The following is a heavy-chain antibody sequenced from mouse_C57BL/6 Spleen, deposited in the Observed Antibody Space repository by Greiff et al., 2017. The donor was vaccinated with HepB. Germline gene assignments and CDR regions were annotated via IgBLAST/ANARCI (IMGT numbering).Heavy chain of an antibody. Sequence: EVKLMESGEGLVKPGGSLKLSCAASGFTFSSYAMSWVRQTPEKRLEWVAYISSGGDYIYYADTVKGRFTISRDNARNTLYLQMSSLKSEDTAMYYCTRDSGGYYFDYWGQGTTLTVSS. V-gene: IGHV5-9-1*02. D-gene: IGHD1-1*02. J-gene: IGHJ2*01. CDR2: ISSGGDYI. CDR3: TRDSGGYYFDY. CDR1: GFTFSSYA.